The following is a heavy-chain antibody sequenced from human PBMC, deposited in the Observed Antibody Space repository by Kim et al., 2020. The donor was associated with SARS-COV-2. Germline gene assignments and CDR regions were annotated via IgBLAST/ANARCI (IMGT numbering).Heavy chain of an antibody. CDR2: INPNSGGT. J-gene: IGHJ5*02. D-gene: IGHD6-13*01. CDR1: GYTFTGYY. CDR3: ARGCIAAAGSHWFDP. V-gene: IGHV1-2*04. Sequence: ASVKVSCKASGYTFTGYYMHWVRQAPGQGLEWMGWINPNSGGTNYAQKFQGWVTMTRDTSISTAYMELSRLRSDDTAVYYCARGCIAAAGSHWFDPWGQGTLVTVSS.